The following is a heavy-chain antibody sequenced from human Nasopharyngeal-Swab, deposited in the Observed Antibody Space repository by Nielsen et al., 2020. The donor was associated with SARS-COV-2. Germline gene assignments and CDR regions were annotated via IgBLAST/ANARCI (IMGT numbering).Heavy chain of an antibody. Sequence: GVLKISCAASGFTFSSYAMSWVRQAPGKGLEWVSGISDSGGSTYYADSVKGRFAISRDNPKNSLYLQMYSLRAEDTAVYYCARAAAGTSYYYGMDVWGQGTTVTVSS. V-gene: IGHV3-23*01. D-gene: IGHD6-13*01. CDR3: ARAAAGTSYYYGMDV. J-gene: IGHJ6*02. CDR1: GFTFSSYA. CDR2: ISDSGGST.